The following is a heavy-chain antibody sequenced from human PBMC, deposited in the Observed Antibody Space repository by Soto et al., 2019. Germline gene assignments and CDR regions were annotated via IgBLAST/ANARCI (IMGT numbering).Heavy chain of an antibody. Sequence: SETLSLTCNVSGGSISSSDYYWGWFRQPPGKGLEWIGSISFGVTTYYNPSLRSRLTISIETSNNQFSLSLSSVTAADTAVSYCATSSVSRLLDLWHFDLWGRGTLVTVSS. J-gene: IGHJ2*01. V-gene: IGHV4-39*01. CDR1: GGSISSSDYY. CDR2: ISFGVTT. D-gene: IGHD1-1*01. CDR3: ATSSVSRLLDLWHFDL.